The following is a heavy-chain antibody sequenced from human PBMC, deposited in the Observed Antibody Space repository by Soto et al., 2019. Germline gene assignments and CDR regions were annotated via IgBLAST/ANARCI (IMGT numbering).Heavy chain of an antibody. Sequence: SETLSLTCTVSGGSISSYYWSWIRQPPGKGLEWIGYIYYSGSTNYNPSLKSRVTISVDTSKNQFSLKLSSVTAADTAVYYCASSSVAGTRFFDYWGQGTLVTVSS. CDR3: ASSSVAGTRFFDY. J-gene: IGHJ4*02. D-gene: IGHD6-19*01. V-gene: IGHV4-59*08. CDR1: GGSISSYY. CDR2: IYYSGST.